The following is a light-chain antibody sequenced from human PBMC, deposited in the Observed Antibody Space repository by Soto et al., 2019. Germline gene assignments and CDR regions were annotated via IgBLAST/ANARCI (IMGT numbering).Light chain of an antibody. J-gene: IGKJ1*01. Sequence: ILMTQSPATVSVSPGESATLSCRASQNIYYNVAWYQQRPGQAPRLLIYRASTRAPGVPARFRGSGSGTEFTLTISSLQPEDFTVYSCLQYHNLWAFGQGTKVDIK. CDR1: QNIYYN. CDR3: LQYHNLWA. CDR2: RAS. V-gene: IGKV3-15*01.